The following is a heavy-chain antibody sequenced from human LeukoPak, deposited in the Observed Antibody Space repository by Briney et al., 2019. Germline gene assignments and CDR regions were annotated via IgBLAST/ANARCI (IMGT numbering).Heavy chain of an antibody. V-gene: IGHV3-53*01. CDR2: TYSGGTT. CDR3: AKDREHSYGYYFDY. J-gene: IGHJ4*02. D-gene: IGHD5-18*01. CDR1: GFTVSSSY. Sequence: GGSLRLSCAASGFTVSSSYMTWVRQAPGKGLEWVSVTYSGGTTYYADSVKGRFTISRDNSKNTLYLQMNSLRAEDTAVYYCAKDREHSYGYYFDYWGQGTLVTVSS.